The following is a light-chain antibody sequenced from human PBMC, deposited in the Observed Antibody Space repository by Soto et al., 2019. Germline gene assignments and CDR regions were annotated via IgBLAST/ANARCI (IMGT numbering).Light chain of an antibody. V-gene: IGLV8-61*01. CDR1: SGSVSTSYY. J-gene: IGLJ2*01. CDR2: NTN. CDR3: VLYMGSGSVV. Sequence: QAVVTQEPSFSVSPGGTVTLTCGLNSGSVSTSYYPTWYQQTPGQTPRTLIYNTNSRSSGVPDRFSGSILGNKAALTITGAQADDESDYYCVLYMGSGSVVFGRGTKLTVL.